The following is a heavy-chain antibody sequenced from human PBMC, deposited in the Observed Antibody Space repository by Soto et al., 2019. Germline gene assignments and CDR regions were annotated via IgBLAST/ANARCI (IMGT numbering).Heavy chain of an antibody. Sequence: EVQLVESGGGLVQPGGSLRLSCAASGFTFSSYWMTWVRQAPGKGLEWVANIKQDESEKYYLDSVKGRFTISRDNAKNSLYLHMNSLRAEDTAVYYCARVYYDYIWGSSPLNYWGQGTLVTVSS. J-gene: IGHJ4*02. CDR1: GFTFSSYW. CDR2: IKQDESEK. D-gene: IGHD3-16*01. CDR3: ARVYYDYIWGSSPLNY. V-gene: IGHV3-7*01.